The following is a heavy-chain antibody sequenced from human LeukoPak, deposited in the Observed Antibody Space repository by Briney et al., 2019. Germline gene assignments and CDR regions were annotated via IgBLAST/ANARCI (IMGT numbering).Heavy chain of an antibody. Sequence: PGGSLRLSCAASGFTFYTYAMHWVRQAPGKGLEWVAVVSFDESDKYYADSVRGRFTISRDNSKSTLYLKMNSLRAEDTAVYYCARDRGYSGYALDYWGQGTLVTVSS. J-gene: IGHJ4*02. CDR1: GFTFYTYA. D-gene: IGHD5-12*01. CDR2: VSFDESDK. V-gene: IGHV3-30-3*01. CDR3: ARDRGYSGYALDY.